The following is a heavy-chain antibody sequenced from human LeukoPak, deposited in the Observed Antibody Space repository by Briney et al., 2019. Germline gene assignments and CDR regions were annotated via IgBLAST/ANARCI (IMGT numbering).Heavy chain of an antibody. Sequence: GGSLRLSCAASGFTFSSYWMHWVRHAPGKGLVWVSRINSDGFSITYADSVQGRFTISRDNAKNTLYLQMNSLRAEDTAVYYCSTIGFNWDYWGQGTLVTVSS. CDR3: STIGFNWDY. CDR1: GFTFSSYW. CDR2: INSDGFSI. V-gene: IGHV3-74*01. D-gene: IGHD1-20*01. J-gene: IGHJ4*02.